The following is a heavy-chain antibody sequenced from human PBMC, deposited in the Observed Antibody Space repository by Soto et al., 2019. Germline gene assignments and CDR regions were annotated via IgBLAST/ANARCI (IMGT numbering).Heavy chain of an antibody. J-gene: IGHJ6*02. CDR2: IYYSGTT. D-gene: IGHD3-10*01. CDR3: ATQGFGVLHGLVDV. V-gene: IGHV4-39*01. Sequence: SETLSLTCTVSGDSITSNSYFWAWIRQPPGKGLEWIGSIYYSGTTYHNPSLKSRVTISVDRSNNQFSLNLTSVTAADTAVYYCATQGFGVLHGLVDVWGQGTMVTVSS. CDR1: GDSITSNSYF.